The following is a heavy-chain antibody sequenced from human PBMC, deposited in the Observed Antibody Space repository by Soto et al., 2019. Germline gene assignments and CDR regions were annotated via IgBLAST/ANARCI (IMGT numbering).Heavy chain of an antibody. V-gene: IGHV4-59*01. J-gene: IGHJ6*02. CDR3: ARTELRYYYYYGMDV. D-gene: IGHD1-7*01. Sequence: SETLSLTCTVSGGSISSYYWSWIRQPPGKGLEWIGYIYYSGSTNYNPSLKSRVTISVDTSKNQFSLKLSSVTAADTAVYYCARTELRYYYYYGMDVWGQGTTVTVSS. CDR2: IYYSGST. CDR1: GGSISSYY.